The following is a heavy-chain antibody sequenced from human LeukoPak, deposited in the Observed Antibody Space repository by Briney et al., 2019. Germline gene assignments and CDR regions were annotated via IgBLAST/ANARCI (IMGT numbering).Heavy chain of an antibody. CDR1: GFIFTDHW. CDR3: ARAVDVADY. J-gene: IGHJ4*02. CDR2: IKEDESAK. V-gene: IGHV3-7*01. Sequence: GGSLRLSCVASGFIFTDHWMSWVRQAPGKGLDWVANIKEDESAKFYADSVRGRFTISRDNAKNSVYLEMNNLRVEDSAVYYCARAVDVADYWGRGTLVTVSS. D-gene: IGHD3-16*01.